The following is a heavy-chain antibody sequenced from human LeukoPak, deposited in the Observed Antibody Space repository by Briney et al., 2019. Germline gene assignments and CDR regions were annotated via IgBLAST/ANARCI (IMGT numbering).Heavy chain of an antibody. CDR2: IYPADSNT. CDR3: ARGPSGYFDWVIDY. Sequence: PGEPLKISCKGSEYSFTSYWIGWVRQMSGEGLEWMGMIYPADSNTRYSPSFQGQVTISADKSISTAYLQWSSLKASDTAMYYCARGPSGYFDWVIDYWGQGTLVTVSS. V-gene: IGHV5-51*01. CDR1: EYSFTSYW. J-gene: IGHJ4*02. D-gene: IGHD3-9*01.